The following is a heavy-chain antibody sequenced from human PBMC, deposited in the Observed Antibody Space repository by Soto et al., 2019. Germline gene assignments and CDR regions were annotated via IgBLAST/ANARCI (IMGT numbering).Heavy chain of an antibody. Sequence: ASVKVSCKVSGYTLTELSMHWVLQAPGKGLEWMGGFDPEDGETIYAQKFQGRVTMTEDTPTDTAYMELSSLRSEDTAVYYCATDASSSHHAFDIWGQGTMVTVSS. V-gene: IGHV1-24*01. CDR2: FDPEDGET. J-gene: IGHJ3*02. D-gene: IGHD6-13*01. CDR1: GYTLTELS. CDR3: ATDASSSHHAFDI.